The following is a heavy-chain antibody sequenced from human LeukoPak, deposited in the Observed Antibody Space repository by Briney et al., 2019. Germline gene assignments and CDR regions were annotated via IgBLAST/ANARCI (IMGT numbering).Heavy chain of an antibody. CDR1: GYSFTNYW. Sequence: GESLKISFKGSGYSFTNYWIGCVRQIRGQGLEWMGIIYPGDSDTRFSPSFHGQVTIPADKSITTAYLQWSSLKASDTAMYYCARFNSCDSIPFGYWGQGTLVTVSS. J-gene: IGHJ4*02. V-gene: IGHV5-51*01. D-gene: IGHD3-22*01. CDR2: IYPGDSDT. CDR3: ARFNSCDSIPFGY.